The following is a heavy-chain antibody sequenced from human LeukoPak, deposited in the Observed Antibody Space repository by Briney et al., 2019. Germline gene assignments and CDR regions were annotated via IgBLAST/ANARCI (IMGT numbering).Heavy chain of an antibody. CDR2: IKYSETT. D-gene: IGHD6-19*01. Sequence: SETLSLTCTVSSGSISSYYWSWIRQPPGKGLEWIGYIKYSETTNYNPSLKSRVTISVDTSKNQFSLRLTSVTAADTAVYYCARESPTTVALQSARWFDPWGQGTPVTVSS. J-gene: IGHJ5*02. V-gene: IGHV4-59*01. CDR1: SGSISSYY. CDR3: ARESPTTVALQSARWFDP.